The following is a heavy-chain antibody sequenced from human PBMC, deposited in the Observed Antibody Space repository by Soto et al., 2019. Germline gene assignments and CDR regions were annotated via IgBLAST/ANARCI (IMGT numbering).Heavy chain of an antibody. CDR2: INGGNGNT. Sequence: ASVKVSCKASGYTFTSYAMHWVRQAPGQRPEWMGWINGGNGNTKYSQKFQGRVTITRDTSASTAYMELSSLRSEDTAVYYCARPELTILRATTGSGWFDPWGQGTLVTVSS. J-gene: IGHJ5*02. CDR3: ARPELTILRATTGSGWFDP. CDR1: GYTFTSYA. D-gene: IGHD1-26*01. V-gene: IGHV1-3*01.